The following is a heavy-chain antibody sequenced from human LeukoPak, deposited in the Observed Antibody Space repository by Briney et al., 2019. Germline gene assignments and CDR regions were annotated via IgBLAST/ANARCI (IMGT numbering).Heavy chain of an antibody. CDR2: ISWNSGSI. V-gene: IGHV3-9*01. J-gene: IGHJ4*02. CDR3: ARVWRGRSYYFDY. D-gene: IGHD1-26*01. CDR1: GFTFDDYA. Sequence: GGSLRLSCAASGFTFDDYAMHWVRQAPGKGLEWVSGISWNSGSIGYADSVKGRFTISRDNAKNSLYLQMNSLRAEDTAVYYCARVWRGRSYYFDYWGQGTLVTVSS.